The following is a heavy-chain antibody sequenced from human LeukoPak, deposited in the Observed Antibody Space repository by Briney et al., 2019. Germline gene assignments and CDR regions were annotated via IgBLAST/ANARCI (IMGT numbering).Heavy chain of an antibody. CDR3: AKLGQLGYMDV. V-gene: IGHV3-30*02. D-gene: IGHD6-13*01. Sequence: GGSLRLSCAASGFTFSNYWMSWVRQAPGKGLEWVAFIQYDGSNKYYADSVKGRFTISRDNSKKTLYLQMNSLRAEDTAVYYCAKLGQLGYMDVWGKGTTVTVSS. CDR1: GFTFSNYW. CDR2: IQYDGSNK. J-gene: IGHJ6*03.